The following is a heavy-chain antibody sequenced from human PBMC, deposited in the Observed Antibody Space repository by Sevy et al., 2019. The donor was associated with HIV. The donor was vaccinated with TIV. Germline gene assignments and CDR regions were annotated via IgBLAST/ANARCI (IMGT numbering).Heavy chain of an antibody. V-gene: IGHV3-30*02. D-gene: IGHD4-17*01. Sequence: GGSLRLSCAASGFIFSSYGMHWVHQAPGKGLEWVTFIRNDGSTKYYSDSVRGRFAISRDNSKSTVYLQMNSLRPEDTAVYYCVKGPHPAVTTSYGLDVWGQGTTVTVSS. CDR1: GFIFSSYG. CDR3: VKGPHPAVTTSYGLDV. J-gene: IGHJ6*02. CDR2: IRNDGSTK.